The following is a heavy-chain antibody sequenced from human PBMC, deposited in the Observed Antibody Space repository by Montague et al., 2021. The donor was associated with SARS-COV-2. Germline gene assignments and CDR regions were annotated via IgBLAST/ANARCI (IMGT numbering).Heavy chain of an antibody. Sequence: SETLSLTCTVSGGSISSSDCYWVWLRPPPGRGLQWIGYVYYTATTSYNPSLKSRVTISVAKSKNHLSLTLNSVTAADTAVYYCARECSDGYTPYFDFWGQGTLVTVSS. CDR2: VYYTATT. CDR1: GGSISSSDCY. V-gene: IGHV4-61*05. J-gene: IGHJ4*02. CDR3: ARECSDGYTPYFDF. D-gene: IGHD5-24*01.